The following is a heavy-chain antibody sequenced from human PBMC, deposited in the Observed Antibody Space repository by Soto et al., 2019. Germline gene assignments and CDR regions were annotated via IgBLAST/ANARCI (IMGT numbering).Heavy chain of an antibody. V-gene: IGHV4-39*01. J-gene: IGHJ5*02. CDR3: ARQVFASAYSSGFDP. CDR1: GGSISSSSYY. CDR2: IYYSGST. D-gene: IGHD1-26*01. Sequence: PSETLSLTCTVSGGSISSSSYYWGWIRQPPGKGLEWIGSIYYSGSTYYNPSLKSRVTISVDTSKNQFSLKPSSVTAADTAVYYCARQVFASAYSSGFDPWGQGTLVTVSS.